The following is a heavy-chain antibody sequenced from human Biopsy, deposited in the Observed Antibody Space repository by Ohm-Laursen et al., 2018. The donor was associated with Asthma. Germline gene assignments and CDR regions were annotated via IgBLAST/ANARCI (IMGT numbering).Heavy chain of an antibody. J-gene: IGHJ6*02. CDR2: VFYTGIT. D-gene: IGHD6-13*01. Sequence: GTLSLTCTISGFSMDTNSYFWGWIRQPLGKGLEWIGGVFYTGITYYNPSLESRVTVSADTSKNQFSLKLTSVTAADTAVYYCVRGSSSWHHGPFHYYYGLDVWGQGTTATVSS. CDR3: VRGSSSWHHGPFHYYYGLDV. CDR1: GFSMDTNSYF. V-gene: IGHV4-39*01.